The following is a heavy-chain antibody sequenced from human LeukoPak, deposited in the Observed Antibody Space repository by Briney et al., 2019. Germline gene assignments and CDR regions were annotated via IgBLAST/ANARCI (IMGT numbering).Heavy chain of an antibody. CDR3: ARDRPTYYYGSGSYYENPFDP. CDR2: INPSGGST. CDR1: GYTLTSYY. Sequence: ASVKVSCKASGYTLTSYYMHWVRQAPGQGLEWMGIINPSGGSTSYAQKFQGRVTMTRDTSTSTVYMELSSLRSEDTAVYYCARDRPTYYYGSGSYYENPFDPWGQGTPVTVSS. V-gene: IGHV1-46*01. J-gene: IGHJ5*02. D-gene: IGHD3-10*01.